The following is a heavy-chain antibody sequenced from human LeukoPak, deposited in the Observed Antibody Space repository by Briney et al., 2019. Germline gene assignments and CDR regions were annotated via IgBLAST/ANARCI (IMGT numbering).Heavy chain of an antibody. V-gene: IGHV1-69*04. CDR3: ARGMSDYGGNSGFHY. J-gene: IGHJ4*02. CDR1: GGTFSSYA. Sequence: ASVKVSCKASGGTFSSYAISWVRQAPGQGLEWMGRIIPILGIANYAQKFQGRVTITADKSTSTAYMELSSLRSEDTAVYYCARGMSDYGGNSGFHYWGQGTLVTVSS. CDR2: IIPILGIA. D-gene: IGHD4-23*01.